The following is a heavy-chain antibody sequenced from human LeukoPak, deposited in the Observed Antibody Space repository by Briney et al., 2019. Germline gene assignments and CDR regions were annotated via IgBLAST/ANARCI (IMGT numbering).Heavy chain of an antibody. D-gene: IGHD2-2*02. V-gene: IGHV4-38-2*02. J-gene: IGHJ3*02. CDR3: ASSCSSTSCYTGGDAFDI. CDR1: GYSISSGYY. CDR2: IYHSGST. Sequence: SETLSLTCTVSGYSISSGYYWGWIRQPPGKGLEWIESIYHSGSTYYNPSLKSRVTRSVDTSKNQFSLKLSSVTAADTAVYYCASSCSSTSCYTGGDAFDIWGQGTMVTVSS.